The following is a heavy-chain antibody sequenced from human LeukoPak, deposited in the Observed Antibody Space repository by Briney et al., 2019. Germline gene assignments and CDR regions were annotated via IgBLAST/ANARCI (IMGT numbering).Heavy chain of an antibody. CDR2: IWYDGSNK. CDR1: GFTFSSCG. Sequence: PGGSLRLSCAASGFTFSSCGMHWVRQAPGKGLEWVAVIWYDGSNKYYADSVKGRFTISRDNSKNTLYLQMNSLRAEDTAVYYCAKEGYYDSSGYYYFDYWGQGTLVTVSS. V-gene: IGHV3-33*06. J-gene: IGHJ4*02. D-gene: IGHD3-22*01. CDR3: AKEGYYDSSGYYYFDY.